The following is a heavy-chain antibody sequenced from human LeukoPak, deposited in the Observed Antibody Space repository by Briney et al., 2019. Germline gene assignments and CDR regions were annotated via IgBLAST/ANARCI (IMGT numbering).Heavy chain of an antibody. Sequence: ASVKVSCKASGYTFTSYYMHWVRQAPGQGFEWMGIINPSGGSTSYAQKFQGRVTMTRDMSTSTVYMELSSLRSEDTAVYYRARDYYDSSGYGGSIDYWGQGTLVTVSS. J-gene: IGHJ4*02. D-gene: IGHD3-22*01. V-gene: IGHV1-46*01. CDR3: ARDYYDSSGYGGSIDY. CDR1: GYTFTSYY. CDR2: INPSGGST.